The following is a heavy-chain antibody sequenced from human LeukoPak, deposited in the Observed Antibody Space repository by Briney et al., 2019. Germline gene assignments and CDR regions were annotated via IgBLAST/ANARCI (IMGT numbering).Heavy chain of an antibody. CDR2: IGTAGDT. Sequence: GGSLRLSCAASGFTFSTYDIQWVRQATGKGLEWVSSIGTAGDTYYAGSVKGRFTLSRENAKKSSYLQMNNLRAGDTAVYYCGRGALGFDYWGQGTLVTVSS. J-gene: IGHJ4*02. CDR3: GRGALGFDY. V-gene: IGHV3-13*04. CDR1: GFTFSTYD.